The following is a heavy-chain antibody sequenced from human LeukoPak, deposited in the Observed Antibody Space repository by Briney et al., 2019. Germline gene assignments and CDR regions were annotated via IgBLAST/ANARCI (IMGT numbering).Heavy chain of an antibody. CDR2: INSDGSST. CDR3: ARQAPWDAFDI. CDR1: GFSFSNYW. Sequence: GGSLRLSCAASGFSFSNYWMHWVRQAPGKGLVWVSRINSDGSSTTYADSVKGRFTISRDNSKNTLYLQMNSLRAEDTAVYYCARQAPWDAFDIWGQGTMVTVSS. J-gene: IGHJ3*02. V-gene: IGHV3-74*01.